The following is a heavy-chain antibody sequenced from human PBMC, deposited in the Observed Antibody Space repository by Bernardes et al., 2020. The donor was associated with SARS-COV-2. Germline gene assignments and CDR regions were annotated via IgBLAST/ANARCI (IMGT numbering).Heavy chain of an antibody. CDR3: ARDSPSYDFWSGEYFDY. CDR1: GYTFTGYY. V-gene: IGHV1-2*02. D-gene: IGHD3-3*01. Sequence: ASVKVSCKASGYTFTGYYLHWVRQPPGQGLDWMGWINPHSGATNYAQKFQGRVTMTRDTSISTAYMELSRLASGDTAVYYCARDSPSYDFWSGEYFDYWGQGTLVTVSS. CDR2: INPHSGAT. J-gene: IGHJ4*02.